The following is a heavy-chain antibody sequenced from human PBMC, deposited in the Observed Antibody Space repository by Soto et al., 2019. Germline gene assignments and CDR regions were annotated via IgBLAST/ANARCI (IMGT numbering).Heavy chain of an antibody. J-gene: IGHJ4*02. V-gene: IGHV4-39*01. CDR1: VYSMRIRSCY. Sequence: SETLSLTCTVTVYSMRIRSCYWGWIRHPPGKGLEWIVSIYYSWSTYTNPSLRSRVSMSIDTSKDQFSLKLKSVTAADTALYFCARQRTSVVTQAYFDVWGPGSLVTVSS. CDR3: ARQRTSVVTQAYFDV. CDR2: IYYSWST. D-gene: IGHD2-21*02.